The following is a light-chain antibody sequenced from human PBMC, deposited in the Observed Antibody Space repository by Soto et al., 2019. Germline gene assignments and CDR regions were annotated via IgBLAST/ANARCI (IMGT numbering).Light chain of an antibody. V-gene: IGLV2-14*03. CDR2: EVS. CDR3: SSYASSNMLV. J-gene: IGLJ2*01. CDR1: GSDVGAYNY. Sequence: QSALTQPASVSGPPGQSITISCTGTGSDVGAYNYVSWYQQHPGKAPKLIIYEVSNRPSGVSTRFSGFKSAYTASLIISGLQAEDEADYYCSSYASSNMLVFGGGTKLTVL.